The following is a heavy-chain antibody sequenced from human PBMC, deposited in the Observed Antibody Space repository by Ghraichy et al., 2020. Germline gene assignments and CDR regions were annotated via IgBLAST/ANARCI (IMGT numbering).Heavy chain of an antibody. V-gene: IGHV3-48*02. CDR2: ISSSSSTI. J-gene: IGHJ4*02. CDR3: ARGIMITFGGDDY. CDR1: GFTFSSYS. D-gene: IGHD3-16*01. Sequence: GESLNISCAASGFTFSSYSMNWVRQAPGKGLEWVSYISSSSSTIYYADSVKGRFTISRDNAKNSLYLQMNSLRDEDTAVYYCARGIMITFGGDDYWGQGTLVTVSS.